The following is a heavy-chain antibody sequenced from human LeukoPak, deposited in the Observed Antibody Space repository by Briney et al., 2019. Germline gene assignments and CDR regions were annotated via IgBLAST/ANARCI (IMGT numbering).Heavy chain of an antibody. CDR2: INVGNGHT. J-gene: IGHJ5*02. CDR1: GYIFTNYA. V-gene: IGHV1-3*03. CDR3: SRDYYDSSGARWFDP. D-gene: IGHD3-22*01. Sequence: ASVTVSFKTSGYIFTNYAMHWVRQAPGQGLELMGWINVGNGHTKYLQDFQGRVTITRDTSATSVYMEVSSLRTADMAVYFCSRDYYDSSGARWFDPWGQGTLVTVTS.